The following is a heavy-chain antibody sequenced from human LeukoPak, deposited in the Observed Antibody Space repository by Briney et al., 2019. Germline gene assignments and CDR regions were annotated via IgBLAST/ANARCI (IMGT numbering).Heavy chain of an antibody. D-gene: IGHD5-12*01. V-gene: IGHV3-74*01. CDR3: ATGGIVATIVPDY. CDR2: INSDESST. Sequence: GGSLRLSCAASGFTFSRYWMHWVRQPPGKGLVWVSRINSDESSTTYADSVKGRFTTSRDNAKNTLYLQMNSLRAEDTAVYYCATGGIVATIVPDYWGQGTLVTVSS. J-gene: IGHJ4*02. CDR1: GFTFSRYW.